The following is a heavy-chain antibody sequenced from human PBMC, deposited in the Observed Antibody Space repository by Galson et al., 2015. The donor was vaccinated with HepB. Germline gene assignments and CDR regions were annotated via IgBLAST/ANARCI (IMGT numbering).Heavy chain of an antibody. Sequence: SVKVSCKASGYTFTGYYMHWARQAPGQGLEWMGWINPNSGGTNYAQKFQGRVTMTRDTSISTAYMELSRLRSDDTAVYYCARELFRIAAAGGEPWGQGTLVTVSS. CDR3: ARELFRIAAAGGEP. V-gene: IGHV1-2*02. D-gene: IGHD6-13*01. CDR2: INPNSGGT. CDR1: GYTFTGYY. J-gene: IGHJ5*02.